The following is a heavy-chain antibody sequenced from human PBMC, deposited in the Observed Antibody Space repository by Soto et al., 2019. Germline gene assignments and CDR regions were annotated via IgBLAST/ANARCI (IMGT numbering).Heavy chain of an antibody. Sequence: QVQLVQSGAEVKKPGASVKVSCKASGYTFTSYGISWVRQAPGKGLEWMGWISAYNGNTNYAQKLQVRVTMTTDTSNSTAYMELRSLRSDYTAVYYCARDQPDSSGQTHYYYYGMDVWGHGTTVTVSS. CDR1: GYTFTSYG. D-gene: IGHD3-22*01. CDR3: ARDQPDSSGQTHYYYYGMDV. J-gene: IGHJ6*02. CDR2: ISAYNGNT. V-gene: IGHV1-18*04.